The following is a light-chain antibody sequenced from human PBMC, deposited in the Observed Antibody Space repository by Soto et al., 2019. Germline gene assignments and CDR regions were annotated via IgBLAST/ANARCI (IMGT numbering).Light chain of an antibody. V-gene: IGKV3-11*01. J-gene: IGKJ2*02. Sequence: EIVLTQSPGTLSLSPGERATLSCRASQSVDNYLAWYQHKPGQPPRLLIYASSIRATGIPSRFSGSESGTDFTLTISSLEPEDVAVYYCQQRREWPRTFGQGTKVDIK. CDR3: QQRREWPRT. CDR1: QSVDNY. CDR2: ASS.